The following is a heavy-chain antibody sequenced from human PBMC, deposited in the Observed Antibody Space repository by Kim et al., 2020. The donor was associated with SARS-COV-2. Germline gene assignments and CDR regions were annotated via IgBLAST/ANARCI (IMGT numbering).Heavy chain of an antibody. Sequence: SVKGRFTISRDNDKTSLYLQMKSLRAEDTAVDYCARATPHYDFWGGASDYWGQGTLVTVSS. D-gene: IGHD3-3*01. V-gene: IGHV3-11*01. J-gene: IGHJ4*02. CDR3: ARATPHYDFWGGASDY.